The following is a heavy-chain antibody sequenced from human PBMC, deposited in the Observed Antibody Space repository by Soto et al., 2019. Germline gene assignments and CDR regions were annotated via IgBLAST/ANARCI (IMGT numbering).Heavy chain of an antibody. D-gene: IGHD3-16*01. J-gene: IGHJ4*02. Sequence: QVHLQESGPGLVKPSQTLSLTCTVYGGSISSGGYYWRWIRQHPGKGLEWIGSIYYSGSTDYNPSLKSRVTTSVDTSKNQLSLKLSSVTAAATAVYYCARGVLHWVQGTLVTVSS. CDR1: GGSISSGGYY. CDR2: IYYSGST. V-gene: IGHV4-31*03. CDR3: ARGVLH.